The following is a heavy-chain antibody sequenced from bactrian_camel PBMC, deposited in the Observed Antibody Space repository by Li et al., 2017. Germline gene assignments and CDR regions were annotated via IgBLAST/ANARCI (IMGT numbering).Heavy chain of an antibody. CDR3: AAARFKTYYADYAANPERYNF. V-gene: IGHV3S9*01. J-gene: IGHJ4*01. D-gene: IGHD4*01. Sequence: HVQLVESGGGTVRAGGSLRLSCAISGLTHNRYCMAWFRQHPSGNGRQGIAAVDSDGTTTYADSSKGRFTISRDSAKNTLDLQMNSLKPEDTAVYYCAAARFKTYYADYAANPERYNFWGQGTQVTVS. CDR1: GLTHNRYC. CDR2: VDSDGTT.